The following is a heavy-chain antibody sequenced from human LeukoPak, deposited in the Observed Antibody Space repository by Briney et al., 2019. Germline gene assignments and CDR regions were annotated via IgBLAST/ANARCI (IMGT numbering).Heavy chain of an antibody. D-gene: IGHD2-2*01. V-gene: IGHV3-30*04. CDR3: AKGVVVAPDVTPFDY. Sequence: GWSLRLSCAASGFTFSSYAMHWVRQAPGKGLEWVAVISYDGSNKYYADSVKGRFTISRDNSKNTLYLQMNSLRAEDTAVYYCAKGVVVAPDVTPFDYWGQGTLVTVSS. CDR2: ISYDGSNK. CDR1: GFTFSSYA. J-gene: IGHJ4*02.